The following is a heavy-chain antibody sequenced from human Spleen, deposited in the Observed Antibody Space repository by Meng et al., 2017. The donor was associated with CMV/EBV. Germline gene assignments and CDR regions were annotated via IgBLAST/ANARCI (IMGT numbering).Heavy chain of an antibody. D-gene: IGHD2/OR15-2a*01. Sequence: GTLELPCTVSGRPLGTHYWSWIRQSRGKGLQWNAYLHNSGRTNYTPSLKSRVTLSVDTSKNEFSLRVASVTAADTAVYFCARGHPAFSGVDVWGQGTTVTVSS. V-gene: IGHV4-59*11. CDR2: LHNSGRT. J-gene: IGHJ6*02. CDR1: GRPLGTHY. CDR3: ARGHPAFSGVDV.